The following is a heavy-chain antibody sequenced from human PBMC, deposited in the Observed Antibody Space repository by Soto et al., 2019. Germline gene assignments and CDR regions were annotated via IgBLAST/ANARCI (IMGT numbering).Heavy chain of an antibody. CDR3: ARDILTGYDKVDY. CDR1: GFTFSNYW. Sequence: GGSLRLSCAASGFTFSNYWMHWVRQAPGKGLVWVSRINSDGSFTTYADSVRGRFTISRDNAKNTLYLQMNSLRAEDTAVYYCARDILTGYDKVDYWGQGTLVTVSS. CDR2: INSDGSFT. V-gene: IGHV3-74*01. J-gene: IGHJ4*02. D-gene: IGHD3-9*01.